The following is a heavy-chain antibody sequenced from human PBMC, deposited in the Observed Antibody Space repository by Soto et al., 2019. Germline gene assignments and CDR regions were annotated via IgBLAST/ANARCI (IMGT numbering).Heavy chain of an antibody. CDR2: THGTGGGS. J-gene: IGHJ5*02. Sequence: EVQLLESGGDLVQPGGSLRLSCTASGFTFKNYAMSWVRQAPGKGLEWVSSTHGTGGGSFYADSVRGRFTVSRDDSKETLYPQMSSLRVDDTAIYYCARDAVPGNGEWDSLDPWGQGTLVTVSS. D-gene: IGHD3-10*01. V-gene: IGHV3-23*01. CDR1: GFTFKNYA. CDR3: ARDAVPGNGEWDSLDP.